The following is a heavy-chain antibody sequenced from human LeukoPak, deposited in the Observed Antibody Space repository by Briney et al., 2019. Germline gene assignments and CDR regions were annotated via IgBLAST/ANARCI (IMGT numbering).Heavy chain of an antibody. J-gene: IGHJ4*02. CDR3: ARLGNGYNRYYFEY. D-gene: IGHD5-24*01. CDR1: GGSISSSTYS. V-gene: IGHV4-39*01. CDR2: INYSGST. Sequence: SETLSLTCTVFGGSISSSTYSWGWIRQPPGKGLEWIGNINYSGSTDYNPSLKSRVLIFVDTSKNQFSLKLRSVTAADTAVYYCARLGNGYNRYYFEYWGQGTLVTVSS.